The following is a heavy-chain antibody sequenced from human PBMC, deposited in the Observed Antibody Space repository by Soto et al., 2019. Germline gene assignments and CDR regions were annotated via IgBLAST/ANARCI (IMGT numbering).Heavy chain of an antibody. Sequence: SETLSLTCAVSGGSISSSNWWSWVRQPPGKGLEWIGEIYHSGSTNYNPSLKSRVTISVDKSKNQFSLKLSSVTAADTAVYYCARVDYDFWSGYSSVHGMDVWGQGTTVTVSS. J-gene: IGHJ6*02. V-gene: IGHV4-4*02. CDR3: ARVDYDFWSGYSSVHGMDV. CDR2: IYHSGST. CDR1: GGSISSSNW. D-gene: IGHD3-3*01.